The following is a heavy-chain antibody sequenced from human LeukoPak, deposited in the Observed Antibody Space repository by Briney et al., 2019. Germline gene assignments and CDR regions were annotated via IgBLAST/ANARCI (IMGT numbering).Heavy chain of an antibody. CDR3: ARVDGDGYNIPDY. CDR2: INHSGNT. CDR1: GESFSSYY. D-gene: IGHD5-24*01. Sequence: PSETLSLTCAVYGESFSSYYWSWIRQPPGKGLEWIGEINHSGNTNYNPSLESRVTISVDTSKNQFSLKLSSVTAADTAVYYCARVDGDGYNIPDYWGQGTVVSVSS. J-gene: IGHJ4*02. V-gene: IGHV4-34*01.